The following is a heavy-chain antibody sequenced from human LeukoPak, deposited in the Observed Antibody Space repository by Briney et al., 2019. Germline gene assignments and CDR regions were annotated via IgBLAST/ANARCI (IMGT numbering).Heavy chain of an antibody. CDR2: IFYVVDT. Sequence: SETLSLTCTVSGGSIRNSYWSWIRQPPGMGLESIGYIFYVVDTNYNPSLKGRVTMSVDTSKNQFSLKLNSVTAADTAVYYCARRAASAIVYYYFYMDVWGKGTTVTVSS. V-gene: IGHV4-59*01. CDR3: ARRAASAIVYYYFYMDV. J-gene: IGHJ6*03. CDR1: GGSIRNSY. D-gene: IGHD2-2*02.